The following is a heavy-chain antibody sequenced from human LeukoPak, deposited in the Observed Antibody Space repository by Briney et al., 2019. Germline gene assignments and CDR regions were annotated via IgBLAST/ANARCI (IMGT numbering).Heavy chain of an antibody. CDR1: GGSISSYY. Sequence: SETLSLTCTVSGGSISSYYWSWIRQPPGKGLEWIGYIYYSGSTNYNPSLKSRVTISVGTSKNQFSLKLSSVTAADTAVYYCARHARNWYYFDYWGQGTLVTVSS. J-gene: IGHJ4*02. V-gene: IGHV4-59*01. CDR2: IYYSGST. D-gene: IGHD2-2*01. CDR3: ARHARNWYYFDY.